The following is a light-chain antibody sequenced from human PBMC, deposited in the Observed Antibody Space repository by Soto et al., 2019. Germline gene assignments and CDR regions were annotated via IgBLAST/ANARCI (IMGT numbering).Light chain of an antibody. Sequence: EILMTQSPATLSVSPGDRATISCRASQSVSSNLAWYQQKPGQAPRLLIYGASTRATGIPARFSGSGSGTEFTLTISSLQSEDFAVYYCQQYNDWPLTFGEGTKVEI. CDR3: QQYNDWPLT. CDR1: QSVSSN. CDR2: GAS. J-gene: IGKJ4*01. V-gene: IGKV3-15*01.